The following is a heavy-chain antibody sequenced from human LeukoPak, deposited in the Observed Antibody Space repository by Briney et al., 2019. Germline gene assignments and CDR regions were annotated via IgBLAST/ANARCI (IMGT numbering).Heavy chain of an antibody. V-gene: IGHV4-59*01. CDR3: ARALYYDFWSGRYDPPGALFDP. Sequence: SETLSLTCTVSGGSISSYYWSWIRQPPGKGLEWIGYIYYSGSTNYNPSLKSRVTISVDTSKNQFSLKLSSVTAADTAVYYCARALYYDFWSGRYDPPGALFDPWGQGTLVTVSS. J-gene: IGHJ5*02. CDR1: GGSISSYY. D-gene: IGHD3-3*01. CDR2: IYYSGST.